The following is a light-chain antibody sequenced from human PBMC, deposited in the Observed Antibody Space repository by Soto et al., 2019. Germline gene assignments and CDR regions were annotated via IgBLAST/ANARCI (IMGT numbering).Light chain of an antibody. CDR1: QGISYY. Sequence: DIEMTQSPSSLSASVGDTVTITCRASQGISYYLAWYQQQPGKVPELLIYAAFTLQSGVPSRFSGSGSGTDFTLTSRSLQAEDVATYYYQKYNHPPTFGGGTKVEIK. V-gene: IGKV1-27*01. CDR2: AAF. CDR3: QKYNHPPT. J-gene: IGKJ4*01.